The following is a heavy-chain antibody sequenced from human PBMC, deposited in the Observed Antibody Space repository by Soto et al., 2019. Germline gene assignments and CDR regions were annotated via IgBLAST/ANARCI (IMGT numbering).Heavy chain of an antibody. CDR1: GFTFSSYW. V-gene: IGHV3-7*01. Sequence: GGSLRLSCAASGFTFSSYWMSWVRQAPGKGLEWVANIKQDGSEKYYVDSVKGRFTISRDNAKNSLYLQMNSLRAEDTAVYYCARMAETYYYDSSGYYYFDYWGQGTLVTVSS. D-gene: IGHD3-22*01. CDR2: IKQDGSEK. J-gene: IGHJ4*02. CDR3: ARMAETYYYDSSGYYYFDY.